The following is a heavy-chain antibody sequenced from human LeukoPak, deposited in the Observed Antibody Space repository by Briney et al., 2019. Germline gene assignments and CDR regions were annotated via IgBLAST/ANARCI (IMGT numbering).Heavy chain of an antibody. D-gene: IGHD6-19*01. CDR1: GYTFTSYG. V-gene: IGHV1-18*01. Sequence: GASVEVSCKASGYTFTSYGISWVRQAPGQGLEWMGWISAYNGNTNYAQKLQGRVTMTTDTSTSTAYMELRSLRSDDTAVYYCARDSRSSAWGDFDYWGQGTLVTVSS. CDR2: ISAYNGNT. J-gene: IGHJ4*02. CDR3: ARDSRSSAWGDFDY.